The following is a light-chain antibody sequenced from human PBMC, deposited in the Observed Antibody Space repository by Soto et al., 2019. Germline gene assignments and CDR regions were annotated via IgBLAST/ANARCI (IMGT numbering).Light chain of an antibody. CDR2: DAS. J-gene: IGKJ4*01. V-gene: IGKV3-11*01. CDR1: QSVSSY. CDR3: QQFNGFPLT. Sequence: EIVLTQSPATLSLSPGERATLSCRASQSVSSYLAWYQQKPGQAPRLLIYDASNRATGIPARFSGSGSGTDFALTISSLEPEDFAVYYCQQFNGFPLTFGGGTKVQIK.